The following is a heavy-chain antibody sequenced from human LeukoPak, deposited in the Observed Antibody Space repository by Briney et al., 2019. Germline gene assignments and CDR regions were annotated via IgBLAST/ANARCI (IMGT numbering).Heavy chain of an antibody. J-gene: IGHJ4*02. Sequence: SETLSLTCTVSGGSISSFYWSWFYWSWIRQPPGKGLEWIGYIYYSGSTNYNPSLKSRVSISVDTSKNQFSLKLSSVTAADTAVYYCARDIIPSAGDYWGQGTLVTVSS. D-gene: IGHD6-13*01. CDR2: IYYSGST. CDR3: ARDIIPSAGDY. CDR1: GGSISS. V-gene: IGHV4-61*08.